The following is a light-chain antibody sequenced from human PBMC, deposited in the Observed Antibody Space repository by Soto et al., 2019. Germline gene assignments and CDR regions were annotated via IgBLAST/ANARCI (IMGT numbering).Light chain of an antibody. J-gene: IGKJ4*01. V-gene: IGKV1-33*01. CDR1: QDISKY. CDR2: DAS. Sequence: DIQMTQSPSSLSASVGDRVTIACQASQDISKYLNWYQFRPGQAPNLLIYDASNLETGVPSRFRGSGSGTHFSLTITSLQPEDVATYYCQQYDNLLALTFGGGTKVQIK. CDR3: QQYDNLLALT.